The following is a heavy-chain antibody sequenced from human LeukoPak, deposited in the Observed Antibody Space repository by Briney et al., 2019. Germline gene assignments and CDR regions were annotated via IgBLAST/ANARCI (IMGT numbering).Heavy chain of an antibody. Sequence: GGSLRLSCAASRFTFSSYVMHWVRQAPGKRLEWVAVIWYDGSNKYYADSVKGRFTNSRDNSKNTLYLQMNSLRAEDTAVYYCAKEGGWHSSSLYFDYWGQGTLVTVSS. CDR2: IWYDGSNK. CDR1: RFTFSSYV. CDR3: AKEGGWHSSSLYFDY. D-gene: IGHD6-13*01. V-gene: IGHV3-33*06. J-gene: IGHJ4*02.